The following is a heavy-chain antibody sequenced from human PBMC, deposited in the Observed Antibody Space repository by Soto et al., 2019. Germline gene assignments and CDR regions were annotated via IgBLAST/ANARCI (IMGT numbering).Heavy chain of an antibody. CDR1: GGSISSYY. Sequence: SSETLSLTCTVSGGSISSYYWSWIRQPPGKGLEWIGYIYYSGSTNYNPSLKSRVTISVDTSKNQFSLKLSSVTAADTAVYYCARLSCSGGSCYSSRLDDWGQGTRVTVAS. D-gene: IGHD2-15*01. V-gene: IGHV4-59*01. CDR3: ARLSCSGGSCYSSRLDD. CDR2: IYYSGST. J-gene: IGHJ4*02.